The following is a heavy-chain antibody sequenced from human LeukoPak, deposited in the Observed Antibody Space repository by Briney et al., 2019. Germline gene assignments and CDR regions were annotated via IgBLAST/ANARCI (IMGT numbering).Heavy chain of an antibody. J-gene: IGHJ6*03. V-gene: IGHV3-30*02. CDR1: GFTFSSYG. CDR3: AKDHIAVAGTIANYYMDV. CDR2: IRYDGSNK. D-gene: IGHD6-19*01. Sequence: GGSLRLSCAASGFTFSSYGMHWVRQAPGKGLEWVAFIRYDGSNKYYADSVKGRFTISRDNSKNTLYLQMNSLRAEDTAVYYCAKDHIAVAGTIANYYMDVWGKGTTVTVSS.